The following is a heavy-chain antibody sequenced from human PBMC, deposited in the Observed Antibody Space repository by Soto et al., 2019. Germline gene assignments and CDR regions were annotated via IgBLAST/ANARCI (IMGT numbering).Heavy chain of an antibody. D-gene: IGHD1-1*01. V-gene: IGHV3-30*03. CDR3: ARGRWTQTTADYYLDS. CDR2: ISYDGSNK. CDR1: GFTFSSYG. J-gene: IGHJ4*02. Sequence: GSLRLSCAASGFTFSSYGMHWVRQAPGKGLEWVAVISYDGSNKYYADSVKGRFTISRDNSKNTLYLQMNSLRSEDTAVYYCARGRWTQTTADYYLDSWGQGTLVTVSS.